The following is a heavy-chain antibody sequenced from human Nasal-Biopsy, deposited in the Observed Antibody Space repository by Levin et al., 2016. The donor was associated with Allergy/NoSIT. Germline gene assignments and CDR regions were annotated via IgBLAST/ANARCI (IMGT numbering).Heavy chain of an antibody. Sequence: GGSLKLSCSASGFDISVPVIYWVRQAPGKGLEFVSAISSSGTFGRYIYYADFVKGRFTISRDDSRDTVFLQMNSLRPEDTATYFCVRDLHHGHYHNSIGGFDLWGRGTLVTVSS. CDR3: VRDLHHGHYHNSIGGFDL. CDR1: GFDISVPV. J-gene: IGHJ2*01. CDR2: ISSSGTFGRYI. D-gene: IGHD3-22*01. V-gene: IGHV3-64*04.